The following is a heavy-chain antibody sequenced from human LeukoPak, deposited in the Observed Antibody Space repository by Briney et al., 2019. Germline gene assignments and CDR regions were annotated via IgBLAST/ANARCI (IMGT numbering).Heavy chain of an antibody. V-gene: IGHV3-43*02. CDR2: VSGDGGST. D-gene: IGHD3-10*01. CDR3: ARDMGIMVRGVSLNHFDY. Sequence: GGSLRLSCAASGFTFDDYAMHWVRQAPGKVLEWVSLVSGDGGSTHYADSVKGRFTISRDNSKNSLYLQMNGLRTEDTALYYCARDMGIMVRGVSLNHFDYWGQGTLVTVSS. J-gene: IGHJ4*02. CDR1: GFTFDDYA.